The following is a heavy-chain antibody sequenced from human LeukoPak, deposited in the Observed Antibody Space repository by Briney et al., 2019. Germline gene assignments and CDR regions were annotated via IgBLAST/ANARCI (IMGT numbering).Heavy chain of an antibody. CDR2: ISGSGGST. CDR3: AKDMDRFIAVAGSDY. CDR1: GFTFSSYA. J-gene: IGHJ4*02. V-gene: IGHV3-23*01. Sequence: PGGSLRLSCAASGFTFSSYAMSWVRQAPGKGLEWVSAISGSGGSTYYADSVKGRFTISRDNSKNTLYLQMNSLRAEDTAVYYCAKDMDRFIAVAGSDYWGQGTLVTVSS. D-gene: IGHD6-19*01.